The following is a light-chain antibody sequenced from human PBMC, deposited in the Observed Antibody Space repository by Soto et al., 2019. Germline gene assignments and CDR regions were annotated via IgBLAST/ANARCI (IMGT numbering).Light chain of an antibody. Sequence: QSVLTQPPSVSGAPGQRVTISCTGTSSNIGAGYAVHWYQQLPGTAPKLLIYDNINRPSGVPDRFSGSKSSTSASLAITGLQSEDEADYYCQSYDTNLSGSEVFGGGTKLTVL. CDR2: DNI. J-gene: IGLJ2*01. CDR3: QSYDTNLSGSEV. V-gene: IGLV1-40*01. CDR1: SSNIGAGYA.